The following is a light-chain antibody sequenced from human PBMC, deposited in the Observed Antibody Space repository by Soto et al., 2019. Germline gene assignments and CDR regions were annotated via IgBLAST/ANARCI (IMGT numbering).Light chain of an antibody. CDR1: HIVSTTY. Sequence: EIVLTQSAGTLSLSPGERATLSCRASHIVSTTYLAWYQQKPGQAPRLLIYGSSSRAPGIPDRFSGSVSGTDFTLTISRLEPDDFAVYYCQQFCGSPMYTFGQGTKLEIK. J-gene: IGKJ2*01. CDR2: GSS. CDR3: QQFCGSPMYT. V-gene: IGKV3-20*01.